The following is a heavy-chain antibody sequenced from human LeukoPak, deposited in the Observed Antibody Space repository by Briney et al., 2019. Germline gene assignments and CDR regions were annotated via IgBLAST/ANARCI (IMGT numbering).Heavy chain of an antibody. CDR1: GGSISSSSYY. Sequence: SETLSLTCTVSGGSISSSSYYWSWIRQPPGKGLEWIGYIYYSGSTNYNPSLKSRVTISVDTSKNQFSLKLSSVTAADTAVYYCASGHRRSYYDSSGYYRDAFDIWGQGTMVTVSS. CDR2: IYYSGST. V-gene: IGHV4-61*01. CDR3: ASGHRRSYYDSSGYYRDAFDI. D-gene: IGHD3-22*01. J-gene: IGHJ3*02.